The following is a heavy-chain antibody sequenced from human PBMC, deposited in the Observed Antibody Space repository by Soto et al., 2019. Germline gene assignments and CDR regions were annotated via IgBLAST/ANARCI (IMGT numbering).Heavy chain of an antibody. CDR2: INAGNGNT. V-gene: IGHV1-3*05. CDR1: GYTFTSYA. CDR3: ARSSGYYLIDDY. J-gene: IGHJ4*02. Sequence: QVQLVQSGAEEKKPGASVKVSCKASGYTFTSYAMHWVRQAPGQRLEWMGWINAGNGNTKYSQKCQGRVTITRETAASTSYMELSSLISEDTAVYYCARSSGYYLIDDYWGQGTLVTVSS. D-gene: IGHD3-22*01.